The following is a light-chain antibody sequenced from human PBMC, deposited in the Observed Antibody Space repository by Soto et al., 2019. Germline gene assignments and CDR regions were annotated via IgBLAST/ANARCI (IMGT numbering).Light chain of an antibody. CDR1: SSDDGSYNL. V-gene: IGLV2-23*02. Sequence: QSGLTQPASVSGSPGQSITISCTGTSSDDGSYNLVSWYQQHPGKAPKLMIYEVNKRPSGVSNRFSGSKSGNTASLTISGFLVEDQAAYYCSPFAGSSTYVFGTGTKATV. CDR3: SPFAGSSTYV. J-gene: IGLJ1*01. CDR2: EVN.